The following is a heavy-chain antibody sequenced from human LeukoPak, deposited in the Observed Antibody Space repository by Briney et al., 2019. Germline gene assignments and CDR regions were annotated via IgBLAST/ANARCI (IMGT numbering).Heavy chain of an antibody. Sequence: SETLSLTCAVYGGSFSGYYWSWIRQPPGKGLEWIGRIYSGSTDYNPSLRSRLTISVDTSKNQFSLKLSSVTAADTAVYYCARGRVSGTTLYFDYWGQGTLFTVSS. CDR1: GGSFSGYY. CDR2: IYSGST. CDR3: ARGRVSGTTLYFDY. D-gene: IGHD1-1*01. V-gene: IGHV4-34*01. J-gene: IGHJ4*02.